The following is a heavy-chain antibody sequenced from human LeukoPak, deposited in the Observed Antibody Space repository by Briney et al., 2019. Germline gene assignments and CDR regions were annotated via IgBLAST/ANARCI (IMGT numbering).Heavy chain of an antibody. V-gene: IGHV3-20*04. CDR3: ARGIYSNGNMNDY. Sequence: GGSLRLSCAASGFTFDDYGMSWVRQAPGKGLEWVSGINWNGGSTGYADSVKGRFTISRDNSKNTLYLQMNSLRAEDTAVYYCARGIYSNGNMNDYWGQGTLVTVSS. D-gene: IGHD4-11*01. CDR2: INWNGGST. J-gene: IGHJ4*02. CDR1: GFTFDDYG.